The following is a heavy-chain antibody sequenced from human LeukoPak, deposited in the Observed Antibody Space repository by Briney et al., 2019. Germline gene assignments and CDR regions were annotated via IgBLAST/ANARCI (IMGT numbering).Heavy chain of an antibody. CDR2: IYISGST. D-gene: IGHD2-2*01. V-gene: IGHV4-61*02. Sequence: SETLSLTCTVSGGSISSGSYYWSWIRQPAGKGLEWIGRIYISGSTNYNPSLTSRVTISVDTSKNQFSLKLSSVTAADTAVYYCAREIVVVPAAYDYWGQGTLVTVSS. CDR3: AREIVVVPAAYDY. CDR1: GGSISSGSYY. J-gene: IGHJ4*02.